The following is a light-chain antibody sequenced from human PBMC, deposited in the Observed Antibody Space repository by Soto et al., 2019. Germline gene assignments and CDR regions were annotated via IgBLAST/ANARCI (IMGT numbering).Light chain of an antibody. CDR2: EVS. J-gene: IGLJ1*01. CDR3: SSYAGSNIYV. Sequence: QSALTQPPSASGSPGQSVTISCTGTSSDVGDYNYLSWYQQHPGKAPKLMIYEVSKRPSGVPDRFSGSKSGNTASLTVSGLQADDEADYYCSSYAGSNIYVFGTGTKVTVL. V-gene: IGLV2-8*01. CDR1: SSDVGDYNY.